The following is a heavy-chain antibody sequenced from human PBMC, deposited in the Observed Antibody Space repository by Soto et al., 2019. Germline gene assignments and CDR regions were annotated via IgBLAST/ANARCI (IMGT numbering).Heavy chain of an antibody. CDR2: IIPIFGTA. D-gene: IGHD3-22*01. V-gene: IGHV1-69*01. CDR3: ARDNPPYDSSGYYLK. CDR1: GGTFSSYA. J-gene: IGHJ4*02. Sequence: QVQLVQSGAEVKKPGSSVKVSCKASGGTFSSYAISWVRQAPGQGLEWMGGIIPIFGTANYAQKFQGRVTINAEESTSTAYMELSILRSEVTAVYYCARDNPPYDSSGYYLKWGQGTLVTVSS.